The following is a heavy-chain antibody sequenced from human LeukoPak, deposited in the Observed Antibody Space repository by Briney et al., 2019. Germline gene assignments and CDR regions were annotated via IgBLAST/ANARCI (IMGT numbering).Heavy chain of an antibody. CDR2: ISAYNGNT. V-gene: IGHV1-18*01. Sequence: ASVKVSCKASGYTFTSYGISWVRQAPGQGLEWMGWISAYNGNTNYAQKPQGRVTMTTDTSTSTAYMELRSLRSDDTAVYYCTSPHDTKRPVINDYWGQGTLVTVSS. D-gene: IGHD2-8*01. CDR3: TSPHDTKRPVINDY. CDR1: GYTFTSYG. J-gene: IGHJ4*02.